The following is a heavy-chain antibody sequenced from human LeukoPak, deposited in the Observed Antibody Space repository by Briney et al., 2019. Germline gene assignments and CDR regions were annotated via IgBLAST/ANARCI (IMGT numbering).Heavy chain of an antibody. CDR2: INTGNGNT. Sequence: GASVKVSCKASGYTFTTYAMHWVRQAPGQRLEWMGWINTGNGNTKYSQRFQGRVTITRDASASTAYMDLSSLRSEDTAVYYCARAPGSGSYSAFDYWGQGTLVTVSS. V-gene: IGHV1-3*04. J-gene: IGHJ4*02. CDR1: GYTFTTYA. D-gene: IGHD1-26*01. CDR3: ARAPGSGSYSAFDY.